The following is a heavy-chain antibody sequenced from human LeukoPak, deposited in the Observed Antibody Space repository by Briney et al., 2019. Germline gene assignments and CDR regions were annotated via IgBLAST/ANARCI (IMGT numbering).Heavy chain of an antibody. CDR2: ISNDGGRT. CDR1: GFTFSNNA. Sequence: GGSLRLSCAASGFTFSNNAMSWVRQAPGKGLEWVSAISNDGGRTYYADSVKGRFTISRDNSKNTLYLEMNSLRAEDTAVYFCAREGPRIPSRSTTFDYWGQGTLVTVSS. V-gene: IGHV3-23*01. D-gene: IGHD3-16*02. J-gene: IGHJ4*02. CDR3: AREGPRIPSRSTTFDY.